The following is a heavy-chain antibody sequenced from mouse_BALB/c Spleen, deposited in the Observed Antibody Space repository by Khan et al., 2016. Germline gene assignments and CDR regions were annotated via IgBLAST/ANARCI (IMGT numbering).Heavy chain of an antibody. CDR1: GFNIKDTY. Sequence: VQLQQSGAELVKPGASVKLSCTASGFNIKDTYMHWVKQRPEQGLEWIGRIDPANGNTKYDPKFQGKATITADTSSNTAYLQLSSLTSEDTAVYYYALCLRRSGYFDVWGAGTTVTVSS. J-gene: IGHJ1*01. CDR2: IDPANGNT. V-gene: IGHV14-3*02. CDR3: ALCLRRSGYFDV. D-gene: IGHD2-2*01.